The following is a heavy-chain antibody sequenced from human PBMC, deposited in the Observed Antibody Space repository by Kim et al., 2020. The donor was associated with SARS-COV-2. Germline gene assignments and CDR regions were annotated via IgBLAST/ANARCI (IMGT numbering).Heavy chain of an antibody. CDR2: ISYDGSNK. Sequence: GGSLRLSCAASGFTFSSYAMHWVRQAPGKGLEWVAVISYDGSNKYYADSVKGRFTISRDNSKNTLYLQMNSLRAEDTAVYYCARATPFDRSFWSGYPDY. CDR3: ARATPFDRSFWSGYPDY. D-gene: IGHD3-3*01. V-gene: IGHV3-30-3*01. CDR1: GFTFSSYA. J-gene: IGHJ4*01.